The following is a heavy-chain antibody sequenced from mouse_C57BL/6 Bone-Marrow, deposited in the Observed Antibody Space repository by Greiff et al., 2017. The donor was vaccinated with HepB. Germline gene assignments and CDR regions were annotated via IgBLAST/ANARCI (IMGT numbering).Heavy chain of an antibody. V-gene: IGHV1-26*01. D-gene: IGHD1-1*01. CDR2: INPNNGGT. J-gene: IGHJ2*01. CDR1: GYTFTDYY. CDR3: ARGFITTVVATPYFDY. Sequence: VQLQQSGPELVKPGASVKISCKASGYTFTDYYMNWVKQSHGKSLEWIGDINPNNGGTSYNQKFKGKATLTVEKSSSTAYMELRSLTSEDSAVYYCARGFITTVVATPYFDYWGQGTTLTVSS.